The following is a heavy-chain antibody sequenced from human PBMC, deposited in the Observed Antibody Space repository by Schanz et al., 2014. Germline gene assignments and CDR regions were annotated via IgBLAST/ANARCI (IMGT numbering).Heavy chain of an antibody. CDR2: FIVDSGNT. CDR1: GFTFSSYA. CDR3: AKQIHYDILTVTRN. V-gene: IGHV3-23*01. Sequence: EGQLLESGGGLIQPGGSLRLSCAASGFTFSSYAMSWVRQAPGKGLEWVSGFIVDSGNTYYAGSVKGRFSISRDYSKNTLYLQMSSLRAEDTAVYYCAKQIHYDILTVTRNWGQGTLVTVSS. D-gene: IGHD3-9*01. J-gene: IGHJ4*02.